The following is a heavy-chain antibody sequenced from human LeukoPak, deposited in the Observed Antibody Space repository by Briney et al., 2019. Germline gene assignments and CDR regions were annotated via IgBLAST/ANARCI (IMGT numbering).Heavy chain of an antibody. Sequence: QPGGSLRLSCAPSGFTFNNYAMSWVRQAPGKGLEWVSAISSSGGSTLYADSVKGRFSISRDNSNNTLYLQMNSLRAEDTAVYYCAKGISPMISLLYFDYWGQGTLVTVSS. D-gene: IGHD3-22*01. CDR2: ISSSGGST. V-gene: IGHV3-23*01. J-gene: IGHJ4*02. CDR1: GFTFNNYA. CDR3: AKGISPMISLLYFDY.